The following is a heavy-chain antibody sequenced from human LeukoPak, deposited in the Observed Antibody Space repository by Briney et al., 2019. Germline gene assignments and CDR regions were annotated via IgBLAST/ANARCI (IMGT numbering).Heavy chain of an antibody. Sequence: GGSLRLSCAASGLTFSSYAMSWFRQAPGKGLEWVSAISDSGGSTYYADSVKGRFTISRDNSKNTLYLQMNSLRADDAAVHYCAKDFATTGRYPHGSASTWGQGTLVTVSS. J-gene: IGHJ4*02. CDR2: ISDSGGST. CDR3: AKDFATTGRYPHGSAST. V-gene: IGHV3-23*01. D-gene: IGHD3-10*01. CDR1: GLTFSSYA.